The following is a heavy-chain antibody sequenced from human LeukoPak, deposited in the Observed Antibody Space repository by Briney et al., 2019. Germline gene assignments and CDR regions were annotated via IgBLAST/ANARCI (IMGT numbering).Heavy chain of an antibody. Sequence: SEILSLTCTVSGYSISSGYYWGWIRQPPGKGLEWIGSIYHSGSTYYNPSLKSRVTISVDTSKNQFSLKLSSVTAADTAVYYCARGHSSGWWGVDYWGQGTLVTVSS. CDR3: ARGHSSGWWGVDY. D-gene: IGHD6-19*01. J-gene: IGHJ4*02. CDR2: IYHSGST. V-gene: IGHV4-38-2*02. CDR1: GYSISSGYY.